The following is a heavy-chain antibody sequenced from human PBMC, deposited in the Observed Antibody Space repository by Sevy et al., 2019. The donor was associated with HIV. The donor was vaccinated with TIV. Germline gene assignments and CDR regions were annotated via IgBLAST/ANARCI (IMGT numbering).Heavy chain of an antibody. CDR2: INGDGSTT. D-gene: IGHD2-21*02. Sequence: GGSLRLSCAVSGFSFSSYWMHWVRQVPGKGLVWVSCINGDGSTTRYADSVKGRFTISRDNAKRTLFLQMNSPRVDDTAVYYCVRDNYGDYDLDYWGQGTLVTVSS. J-gene: IGHJ4*02. CDR1: GFSFSSYW. V-gene: IGHV3-74*01. CDR3: VRDNYGDYDLDY.